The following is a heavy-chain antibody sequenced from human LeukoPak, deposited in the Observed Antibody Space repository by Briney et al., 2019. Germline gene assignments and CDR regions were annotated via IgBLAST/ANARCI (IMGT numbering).Heavy chain of an antibody. V-gene: IGHV4-38-2*02. D-gene: IGHD1-1*01. Sequence: SETLSLTCTVSGYSISSGYYWGWIRQPPGKGLEWIGSIYHSGSTYYNPSLKSRVTISVDTSKNQFSLKLSSVTAADTAVYYCARGRLERRRNYYYYMDVWGKGTTVTISS. CDR3: ARGRLERRRNYYYYMDV. J-gene: IGHJ6*03. CDR2: IYHSGST. CDR1: GYSISSGYY.